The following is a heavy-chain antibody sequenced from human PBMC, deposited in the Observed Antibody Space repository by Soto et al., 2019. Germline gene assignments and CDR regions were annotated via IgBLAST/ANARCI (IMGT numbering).Heavy chain of an antibody. Sequence: QLQLQESGPGLVKPSETLSLTCTVSGGSISSSSYYWGWIRQPPGKGLEWIGSIYYSGSTYYNPSLKSRVTISVDTSKNQFSLKLSSVTAADTAVYYCAGNVVVVAATIDYWGQGTLVTVSS. V-gene: IGHV4-39*01. CDR3: AGNVVVVAATIDY. D-gene: IGHD2-15*01. CDR1: GGSISSSSYY. J-gene: IGHJ4*02. CDR2: IYYSGST.